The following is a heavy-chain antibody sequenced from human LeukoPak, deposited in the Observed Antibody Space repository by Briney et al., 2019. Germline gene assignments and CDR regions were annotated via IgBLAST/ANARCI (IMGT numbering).Heavy chain of an antibody. J-gene: IGHJ4*02. CDR2: VNPSGGST. Sequence: ASVKVSCKASGYTFTSYYMHWVRQAPGQGLEWMGIVNPSGGSTSYAQKFQGRVTMTRDMSTSTVYMELSSLRSEDTAVYYCARVRLLWFGEPNYFDYWGQGTLVTVSS. CDR3: ARVRLLWFGEPNYFDY. V-gene: IGHV1-46*01. CDR1: GYTFTSYY. D-gene: IGHD3-10*01.